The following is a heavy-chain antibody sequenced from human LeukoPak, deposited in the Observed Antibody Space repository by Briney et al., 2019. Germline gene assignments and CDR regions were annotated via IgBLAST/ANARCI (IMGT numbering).Heavy chain of an antibody. V-gene: IGHV3-43*02. Sequence: GGSLRLSCAASGFIFDAHAMNWVRHAPGKPLEWVSLISGDGETTHYADSVKGRFTISRDNSRNSLYLQMKSLRPEDTALYFCAKRSGSPHNFDYWGRGTLVTVSS. CDR1: GFIFDAHA. CDR3: AKRSGSPHNFDY. CDR2: ISGDGETT. D-gene: IGHD1-14*01. J-gene: IGHJ4*02.